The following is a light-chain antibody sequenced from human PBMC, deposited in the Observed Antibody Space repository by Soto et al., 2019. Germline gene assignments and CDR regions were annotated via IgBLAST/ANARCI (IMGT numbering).Light chain of an antibody. V-gene: IGKV2-30*02. J-gene: IGKJ1*01. Sequence: DAALSLSPLSLPVTLGQPASISCRSSLSLMHSDGSTYLNWFQQRPGQSPRRLIYRVSNRDSGVPDRFSGSGSGTDFTLKISRVEAEDAGVYYCMQGTYWPWTLGQGTKVDIK. CDR1: LSLMHSDGSTY. CDR3: MQGTYWPWT. CDR2: RVS.